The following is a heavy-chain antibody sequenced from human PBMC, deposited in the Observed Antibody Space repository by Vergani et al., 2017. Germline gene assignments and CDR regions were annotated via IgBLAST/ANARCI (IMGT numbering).Heavy chain of an antibody. CDR3: ARDRVLDYYYYAMDI. Sequence: QVQLVQSGAEVKKPGASVKVSCKASGYTFTGYYMHWVRQAPGQGLEWMGWINPNSGGTNYAQEFQGRVTMTRDTSISTAYMELSRLRSDDTAVYYCARDRVLDYYYYAMDIWGQGTTVTVSS. V-gene: IGHV1-2*02. D-gene: IGHD2/OR15-2a*01. J-gene: IGHJ6*02. CDR1: GYTFTGYY. CDR2: INPNSGGT.